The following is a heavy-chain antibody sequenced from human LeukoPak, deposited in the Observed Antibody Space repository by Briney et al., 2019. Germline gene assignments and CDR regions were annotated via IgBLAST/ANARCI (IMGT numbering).Heavy chain of an antibody. J-gene: IGHJ4*02. CDR3: ARAYTIFGVVIISGGFDY. V-gene: IGHV1-2*02. Sequence: GASVKVSCKASGYTFTSYYMHWVRQAPGQGLEWMGWINPNSGGTNYAQKFQGRVTMTRDTSISTAYMELSRLRSDDTAVYYCARAYTIFGVVIISGGFDYWGQGTLVTVSS. CDR1: GYTFTSYY. D-gene: IGHD3-3*01. CDR2: INPNSGGT.